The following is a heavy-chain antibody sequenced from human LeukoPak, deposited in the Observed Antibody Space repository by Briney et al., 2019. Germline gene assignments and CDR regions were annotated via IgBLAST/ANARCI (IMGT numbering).Heavy chain of an antibody. CDR1: GGSISSYY. Sequence: SETLSLTCTVSGGSISSYYWSWIRQPPGKGLEWIGYIYYSGSTNYNPSLKSRVTISVDTSKNQFSLKLSSVTAADTAVYYCARGSTDVDYWGQGTLVTVSS. J-gene: IGHJ4*02. CDR2: IYYSGST. V-gene: IGHV4-59*01. CDR3: ARGSTDVDY.